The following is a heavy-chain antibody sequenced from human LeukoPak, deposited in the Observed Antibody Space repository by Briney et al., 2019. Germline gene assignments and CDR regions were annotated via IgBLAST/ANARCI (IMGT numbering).Heavy chain of an antibody. CDR1: GFTFTTFW. Sequence: PGGSLRLSCATSGFTFTTFWMHWVRQAQGKGLVWVSRINHDGSSTNYADSVKGRFTISRDNAKNTVYLQMNSPRAEDTAVYYCVRDWGYDSSGYWQKYFDTWGQGTLVTVSS. CDR3: VRDWGYDSSGYWQKYFDT. J-gene: IGHJ4*02. CDR2: INHDGSST. V-gene: IGHV3-74*01. D-gene: IGHD3-22*01.